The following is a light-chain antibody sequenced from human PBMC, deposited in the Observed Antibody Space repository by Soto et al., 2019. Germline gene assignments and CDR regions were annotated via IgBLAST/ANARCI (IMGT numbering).Light chain of an antibody. Sequence: EIVMTQSPATLSVSPGERATLSCRASQSVSSNYLAWYQQKPGQAXXLLIYGASTRATGIPDRFSGSGSGTDFTLTISRLEPEDSAVYYCQQYGSSPTWTFGQGTKVDIK. CDR1: QSVSSNY. J-gene: IGKJ1*01. CDR2: GAS. CDR3: QQYGSSPTWT. V-gene: IGKV3-20*01.